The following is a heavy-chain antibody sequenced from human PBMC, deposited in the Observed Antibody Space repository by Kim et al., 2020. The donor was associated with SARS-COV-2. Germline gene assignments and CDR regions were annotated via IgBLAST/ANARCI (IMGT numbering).Heavy chain of an antibody. J-gene: IGHJ4*02. CDR3: AKILAVAGTKKPYYFDY. V-gene: IGHV3-33*06. CDR2: IWYDGSNK. D-gene: IGHD6-19*01. Sequence: GGSLRLSCAASGFTFSSYGMHWVRQAPGKALEWVAVIWYDGSNKYYADSVKGRFTISRDNSKNTLYLQMNSLRAEDTAVYYCAKILAVAGTKKPYYFDYWGQGTLVTVSS. CDR1: GFTFSSYG.